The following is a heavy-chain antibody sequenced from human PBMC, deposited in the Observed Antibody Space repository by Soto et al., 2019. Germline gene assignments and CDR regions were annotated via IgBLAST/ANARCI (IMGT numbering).Heavy chain of an antibody. Sequence: SETLSLTCAGSGDSISGSFWWSRVRQPPGKGLEWIGEIYHTESTVYNPSLKSRVTISVDKSKNQFSLNLDSVTAADTAVYYCARYDFGTFDYWGRGILVTAPQ. V-gene: IGHV4-4*02. CDR3: ARYDFGTFDY. D-gene: IGHD4-17*01. J-gene: IGHJ4*02. CDR2: IYHTEST. CDR1: GDSISGSFW.